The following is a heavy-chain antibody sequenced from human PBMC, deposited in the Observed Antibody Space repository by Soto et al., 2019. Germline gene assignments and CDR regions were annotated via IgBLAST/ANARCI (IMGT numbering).Heavy chain of an antibody. CDR3: AREGSYSAYNFAHGIQLWSFDF. J-gene: IGHJ4*02. CDR2: IFSSGST. V-gene: IGHV4-4*07. CDR1: GGYIKTFY. D-gene: IGHD5-12*01. Sequence: SETLSLTCTVAGGYIKTFYWSWVRKPVGKGLERFGRIFSSGSTSFNPSIESRVAMSVGTSKNHFSLSLSSVTAADMAVYYCAREGSYSAYNFAHGIQLWSFDFWGQGALVTVSS.